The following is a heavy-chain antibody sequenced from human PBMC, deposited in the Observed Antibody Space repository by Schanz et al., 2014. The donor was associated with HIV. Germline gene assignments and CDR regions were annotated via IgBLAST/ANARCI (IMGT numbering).Heavy chain of an antibody. J-gene: IGHJ3*02. CDR1: GFTFSSHG. D-gene: IGHD3-10*01. CDR2: IWYDGTDK. Sequence: QVQLVESGGGVVQPGRSLRLSCAASGFTFSSHGMHWVRQAPGKGLEWVAVIWYDGTDKYYAGSVKGRFTISRDNSQNTMYLQMNRLRAEETAVYYCARENPLYYYLHGGPFDIWGQGTMVIVSS. V-gene: IGHV3-33*01. CDR3: ARENPLYYYLHGGPFDI.